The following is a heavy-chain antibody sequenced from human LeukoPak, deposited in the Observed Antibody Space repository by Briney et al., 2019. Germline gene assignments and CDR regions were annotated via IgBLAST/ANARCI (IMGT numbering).Heavy chain of an antibody. Sequence: SETLSLTCTVSGGSISSSSYYWGWIRQPPGKGLEWIGSIYHSGSTYSNPSLRSRVTISVDTSKNRFSLKLSSVTAADTAVYYCARQPLAYYYYMDVWGKGTTVTVSS. CDR1: GGSISSSSYY. V-gene: IGHV4-39*01. CDR3: ARQPLAYYYYMDV. D-gene: IGHD1-14*01. J-gene: IGHJ6*03. CDR2: IYHSGST.